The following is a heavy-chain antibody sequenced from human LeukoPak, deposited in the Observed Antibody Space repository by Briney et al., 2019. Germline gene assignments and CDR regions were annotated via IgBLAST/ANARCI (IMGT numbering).Heavy chain of an antibody. CDR2: ISGSGGST. J-gene: IGHJ3*02. D-gene: IGHD2/OR15-2a*01. V-gene: IGHV3-23*01. Sequence: GGSLRLSCAASGFTFSSYVMSWVRQAPGKGLEWVSAISGSGGSTYYADSVKGRFTISRDNAKNSLYLRMNSLRAEDTAVYYCARDWHHSNSRDYAFDIWGQGTMVTVSS. CDR3: ARDWHHSNSRDYAFDI. CDR1: GFTFSSYV.